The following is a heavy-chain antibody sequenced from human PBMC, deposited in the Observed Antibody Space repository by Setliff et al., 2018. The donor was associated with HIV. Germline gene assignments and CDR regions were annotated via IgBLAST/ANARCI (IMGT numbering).Heavy chain of an antibody. CDR3: ARDATRGGDMDV. V-gene: IGHV3-7*01. CDR1: GFSFSSYW. CDR2: IKEDGSEK. Sequence: GGSLSLSCAASGFSFSSYWMSWVRQAPGKGLEWVANIKEDGSEKYYVDSVRGRFTISRDNAKNSLYLQMNSLGAEDTAAYYCARDATRGGDMDVWAKGTTVTVSS. D-gene: IGHD2-15*01. J-gene: IGHJ6*03.